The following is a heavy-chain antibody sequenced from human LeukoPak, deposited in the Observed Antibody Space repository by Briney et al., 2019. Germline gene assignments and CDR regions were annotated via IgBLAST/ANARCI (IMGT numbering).Heavy chain of an antibody. D-gene: IGHD3-3*01. CDR1: GFTFSSYW. V-gene: IGHV3-7*01. CDR2: IKQDGSEK. Sequence: GGSLRLSCAASGFTFSSYWMSWVRQAPGKGLEWVANIKQDGSEKYYMDSVKGRFTISRDNAKNSLYLQMNSLRAEDTAVYYCARDGRFWSGYYSTYYFDYWGQGTLVTVSS. CDR3: ARDGRFWSGYYSTYYFDY. J-gene: IGHJ4*02.